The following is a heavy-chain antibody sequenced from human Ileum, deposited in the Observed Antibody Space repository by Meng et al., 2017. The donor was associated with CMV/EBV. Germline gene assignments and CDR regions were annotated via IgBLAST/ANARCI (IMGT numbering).Heavy chain of an antibody. Sequence: QLDGWGGGLLKATYTLSLTCAVYGGSFIDYYLIWIRQSPGKGLEWIGEVHHSGITNYNPSLNSRVTISVDTSKNQFFLKLTSVTAADTGLYYCATNSEDYWGQGTLVTVSS. CDR2: VHHSGIT. D-gene: IGHD4-23*01. V-gene: IGHV4-34*01. J-gene: IGHJ4*02. CDR1: GGSFIDYY. CDR3: ATNSEDY.